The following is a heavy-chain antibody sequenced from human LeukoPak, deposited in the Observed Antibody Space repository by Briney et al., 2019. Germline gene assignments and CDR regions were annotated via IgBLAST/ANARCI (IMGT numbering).Heavy chain of an antibody. V-gene: IGHV1-8*01. D-gene: IGHD3-16*01. CDR3: ARETWGDGMDV. CDR1: GYTFTRYD. CDR2: MNPNSGNT. J-gene: IGHJ6*02. Sequence: ASVKVSCKASGYTFTRYDINWVRQATGQGLERMGWMNPNSGNTGYAQKFQGRVTMTRNTSISTAYMELSSLRSEDTAVYYCARETWGDGMDVWGQGTTVTVSS.